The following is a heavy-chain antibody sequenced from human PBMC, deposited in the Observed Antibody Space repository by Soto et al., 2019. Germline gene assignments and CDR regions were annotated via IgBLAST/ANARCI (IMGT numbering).Heavy chain of an antibody. Sequence: PSVKVSCKASGYTFTSYGISWVRQAPGQGLEWMGWISAYNGNTNYAQKLQGRVTMTTDTSTSTAYMELRSLRSDDTAVYYCARVAADLGYYYGMDVWVQGTTVTVSS. D-gene: IGHD2-15*01. CDR1: GYTFTSYG. CDR2: ISAYNGNT. J-gene: IGHJ6*02. CDR3: ARVAADLGYYYGMDV. V-gene: IGHV1-18*01.